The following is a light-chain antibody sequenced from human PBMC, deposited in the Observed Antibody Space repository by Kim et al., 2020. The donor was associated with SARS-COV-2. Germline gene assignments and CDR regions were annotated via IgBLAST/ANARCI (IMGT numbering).Light chain of an antibody. V-gene: IGKV1-27*01. Sequence: ASVGDGVTITCRASQDIANYLAWYQQKPGKVPKLLVYAASALKSGVPSRFSGGRSGTDFTLTISNLQPEDVATYYCQKYDSAPWTFGQGTKVDIK. CDR1: QDIANY. CDR2: AAS. CDR3: QKYDSAPWT. J-gene: IGKJ1*01.